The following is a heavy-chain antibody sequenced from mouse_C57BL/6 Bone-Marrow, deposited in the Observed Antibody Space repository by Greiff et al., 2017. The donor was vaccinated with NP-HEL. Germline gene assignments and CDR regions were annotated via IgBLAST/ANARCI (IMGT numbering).Heavy chain of an antibody. CDR2: IYPRDGST. Sequence: VQLKQSGPELVKPGASVKLSCKASGYTFTSYDINWVKQRPGQGLEWIGWIYPRDGSTKYNEKFKGKATLTVDTSSSTAYMELHSLTSEDSAVYFCARNYYGSRWYFDVWGTGTTVTVSS. CDR1: GYTFTSYD. CDR3: ARNYYGSRWYFDV. J-gene: IGHJ1*03. D-gene: IGHD1-1*01. V-gene: IGHV1-85*01.